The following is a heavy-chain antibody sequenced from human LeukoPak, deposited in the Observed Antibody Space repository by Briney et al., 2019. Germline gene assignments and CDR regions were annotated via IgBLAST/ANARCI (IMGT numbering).Heavy chain of an antibody. V-gene: IGHV4-34*01. CDR2: INHSGST. D-gene: IGHD2/OR15-2a*01. CDR1: GGSFSGYY. Sequence: SETLSLTCAVYGGSFSGYYWSWLRQPPGKGLEWIGEINHSGSTNYNPSLKSRVTISVDTSKNQFSLRLSSVTAADTAVYYCARAVIYDLDAFDIWGQGTMVTVSS. J-gene: IGHJ3*02. CDR3: ARAVIYDLDAFDI.